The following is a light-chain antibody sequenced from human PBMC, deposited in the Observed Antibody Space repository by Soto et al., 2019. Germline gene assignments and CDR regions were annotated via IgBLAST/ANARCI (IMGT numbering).Light chain of an antibody. Sequence: DIQMTQSQSSLSASVGVRVTITCRASQSISSYLNWYQQKPGKAPKLLIYDVSSLESGVPSRFSGSGSGTEFTLTISSLQPDDFATYYCQQYNSYPLTFGGVTKVDIK. V-gene: IGKV1-5*01. CDR2: DVS. CDR1: QSISSY. CDR3: QQYNSYPLT. J-gene: IGKJ4*01.